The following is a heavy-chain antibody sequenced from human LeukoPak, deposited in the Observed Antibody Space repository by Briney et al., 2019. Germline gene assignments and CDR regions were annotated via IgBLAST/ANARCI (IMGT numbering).Heavy chain of an antibody. V-gene: IGHV3-74*01. CDR3: ARICSTTDCLISA. J-gene: IGHJ4*02. D-gene: IGHD2-2*01. Sequence: GGSLRLSCAASGFTFSSYWMHWVRQAPGKGLVWVARISTDGSYTSYADCVKGRFTISRGNAKNTVYLQMSSLRAEDTAIYYCARICSTTDCLISAWGQGTLVTVSS. CDR1: GFTFSSYW. CDR2: ISTDGSYT.